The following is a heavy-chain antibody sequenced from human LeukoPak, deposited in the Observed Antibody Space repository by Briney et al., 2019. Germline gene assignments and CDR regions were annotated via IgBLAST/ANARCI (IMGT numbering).Heavy chain of an antibody. CDR2: IIPIFGTA. CDR1: GGTFSSYA. J-gene: IGHJ6*03. CDR3: ARERRYSYGYVDYYYMDV. Sequence: SVKVSCKASGGTFSSYAISWVRQAPGQGLEWMGRIIPIFGTANYAQKFQGRVTITTDESTSTAYMEPSSLRSEDTAVYYCARERRYSYGYVDYYYMDVWGKGTTVTVSS. V-gene: IGHV1-69*05. D-gene: IGHD5-18*01.